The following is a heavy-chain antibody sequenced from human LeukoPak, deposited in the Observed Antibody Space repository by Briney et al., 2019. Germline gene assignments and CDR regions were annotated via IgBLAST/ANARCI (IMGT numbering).Heavy chain of an antibody. D-gene: IGHD3-22*01. Sequence: SETLSLTCAVSGYSISSDNYWVWIRQPPGQGLEWTGGIYHSGSTYYNPSLKSRVTMSVDTSKNQFSLKMSSVTAADTAVYYCARAPRDSSSSNYMRRFDYWGQGTLVTVSS. CDR2: IYHSGST. CDR3: ARAPRDSSSSNYMRRFDY. CDR1: GYSISSDNY. J-gene: IGHJ4*02. V-gene: IGHV4-38-2*01.